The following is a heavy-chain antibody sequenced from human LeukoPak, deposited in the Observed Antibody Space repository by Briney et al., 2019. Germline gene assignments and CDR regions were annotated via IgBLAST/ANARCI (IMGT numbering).Heavy chain of an antibody. V-gene: IGHV3-53*01. CDR1: GFTVSSNY. CDR2: IYSGGST. J-gene: IGHJ4*02. Sequence: GGSLRLSCAASGFTVSSNYMSWVRQAPGKGLEWVSVIYSGGSTYYADSVKGRFTISRDNSKNTLYLQMNSLRAEDTAVYYCALGYYYGSSGPAAFDYWGQGTLVTVSS. CDR3: ALGYYYGSSGPAAFDY. D-gene: IGHD3-22*01.